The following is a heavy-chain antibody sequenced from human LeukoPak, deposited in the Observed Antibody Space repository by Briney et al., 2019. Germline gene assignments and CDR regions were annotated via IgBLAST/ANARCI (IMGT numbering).Heavy chain of an antibody. V-gene: IGHV1-8*01. Sequence: ASVKVSCKASGYTFTSYDINWVRQATGQGLEWMGWMNPNSGNTGYAQKFQGRVTMTRNTSISTAYMELSSLRSEDTAVYYCATFHWGTDGVLDYWGQGTLVTVSS. CDR3: ATFHWGTDGVLDY. J-gene: IGHJ4*02. D-gene: IGHD2-8*01. CDR2: MNPNSGNT. CDR1: GYTFTSYD.